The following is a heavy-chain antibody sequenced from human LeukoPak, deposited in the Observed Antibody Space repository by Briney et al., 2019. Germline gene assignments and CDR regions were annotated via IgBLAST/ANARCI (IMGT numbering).Heavy chain of an antibody. CDR3: ARSRGDSTGWYTFDY. J-gene: IGHJ4*02. CDR1: GFTFSSYS. V-gene: IGHV4-59*08. Sequence: GSLRLSCVASGFTFSSYSMNWVRQAPGKGLEWIGYIYYRGSTNYNPSLKSRVTISLDTSNNQFSLKLTSVTAADTAVYYCARSRGDSTGWYTFDYWGQGTLVTVSS. D-gene: IGHD6-19*01. CDR2: IYYRGST.